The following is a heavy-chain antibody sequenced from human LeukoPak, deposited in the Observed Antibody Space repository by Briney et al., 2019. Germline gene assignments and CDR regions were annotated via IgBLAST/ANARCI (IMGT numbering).Heavy chain of an antibody. V-gene: IGHV1-8*01. CDR3: ARNIVATIMGRFYYGMDV. CDR1: GYTFTSYD. CDR2: MNPNSGNT. Sequence: GASVKVSCKASGYTFTSYDINWVRQATGQGLEWMGWMNPNSGNTGYAQKFQGRVTMTGNTSISTAYMELSSLRSEDTAVYYCARNIVATIMGRFYYGMDVWGQGTTVTVSS. D-gene: IGHD5-12*01. J-gene: IGHJ6*02.